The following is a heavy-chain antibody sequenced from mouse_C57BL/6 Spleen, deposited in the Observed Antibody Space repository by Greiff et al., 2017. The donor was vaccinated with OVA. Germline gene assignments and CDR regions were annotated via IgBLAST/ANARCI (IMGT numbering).Heavy chain of an antibody. Sequence: QVQLQQPGAELVRPGTSVKLSCKASGYTFTSYWMHWVKQRPGQGLEWIGVIDPSDSYTNYNQKFKGKATLTVDTSSSTAYMQLSSRTAEDAAVYYCARRPGSSYRYFDVWGTGTTVTVSS. CDR2: IDPSDSYT. CDR1: GYTFTSYW. D-gene: IGHD1-1*01. J-gene: IGHJ1*03. V-gene: IGHV1-59*01. CDR3: ARRPGSSYRYFDV.